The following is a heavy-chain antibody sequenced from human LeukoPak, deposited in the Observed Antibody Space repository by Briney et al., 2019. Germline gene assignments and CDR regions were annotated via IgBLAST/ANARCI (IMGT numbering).Heavy chain of an antibody. Sequence: PGRSLRLSCAASGFTFSSSAMQWVRQAPGKGLEWVAVISYDGSKKYYADSVKGRFTISRDDSENTLYLQMNSLRGEDTAVYYCARSRSASTSGWYDYFDSWGRGTLVTVSS. J-gene: IGHJ4*02. V-gene: IGHV3-30*01. D-gene: IGHD6-19*01. CDR1: GFTFSSSA. CDR2: ISYDGSKK. CDR3: ARSRSASTSGWYDYFDS.